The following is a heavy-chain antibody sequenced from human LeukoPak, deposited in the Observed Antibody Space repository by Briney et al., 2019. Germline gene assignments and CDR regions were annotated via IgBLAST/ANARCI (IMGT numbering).Heavy chain of an antibody. CDR2: ISGSGRIT. CDR3: AKDKSLPSNWFDP. D-gene: IGHD2/OR15-2a*01. Sequence: GGSLRLSCAASGFTLGSYAMSWVRQAPGKGLEWVSGISGSGRITYYADSVKGRFTISRDNSKNTLYLQMNSLRAEDTAVYYCAKDKSLPSNWFDPWGQGTLVTVSS. V-gene: IGHV3-23*01. CDR1: GFTLGSYA. J-gene: IGHJ5*02.